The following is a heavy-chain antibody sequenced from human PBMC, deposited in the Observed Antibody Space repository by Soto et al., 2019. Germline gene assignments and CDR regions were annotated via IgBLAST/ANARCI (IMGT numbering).Heavy chain of an antibody. CDR1: GFTFNNYG. D-gene: IGHD6-13*01. V-gene: IGHV3-30*18. CDR3: AKDHGLAASHGID. J-gene: IGHJ3*01. Sequence: QVQLVESGGGVVQPGRSLRLSCAASGFTFNNYGIHWVRQAPGKGLEWVTVISNDGSHKYYADSVKGRLTISRDNSKNTVLLQINSLRAEDTAMYYCAKDHGLAASHGIDWGQGTMVTVSS. CDR2: ISNDGSHK.